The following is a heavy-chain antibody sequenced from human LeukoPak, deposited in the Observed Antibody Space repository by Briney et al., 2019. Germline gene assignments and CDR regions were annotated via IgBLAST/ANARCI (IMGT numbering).Heavy chain of an antibody. Sequence: PGGSLGLSCAASGFSFSDSALHWVRQASGKGLEWVGRIRSELSGYVTAYAASVKGRFTISRDDSKNTAYLQMNSLETEDTAVYYCTRHLGDDDYGDFNDYWGQGILVTVSS. CDR1: GFSFSDSA. CDR3: TRHLGDDDYGDFNDY. V-gene: IGHV3-73*01. CDR2: IRSELSGYVT. J-gene: IGHJ4*02. D-gene: IGHD4-17*01.